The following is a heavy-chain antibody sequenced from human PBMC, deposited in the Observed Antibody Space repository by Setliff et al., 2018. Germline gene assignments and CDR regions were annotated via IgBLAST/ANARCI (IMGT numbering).Heavy chain of an antibody. CDR1: GGMSGTYS. V-gene: IGHV1-69*05. Sequence: SVKVSCKASGGMSGTYSISWVRQAPGQGLEWIGAIIPIFGTPNYAQNFQDRVTITTDISTTTVFMEMSSLRSDDTAVYYCARDGAYCSGGSCYSFDYWGPRTPVTVSS. D-gene: IGHD2-15*01. J-gene: IGHJ4*02. CDR2: IIPIFGTP. CDR3: ARDGAYCSGGSCYSFDY.